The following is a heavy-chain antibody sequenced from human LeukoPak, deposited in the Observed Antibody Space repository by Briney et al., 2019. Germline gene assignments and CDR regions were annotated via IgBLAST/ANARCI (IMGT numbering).Heavy chain of an antibody. CDR2: IYSGGST. V-gene: IGHV3-53*01. Sequence: PGGSLRLSCAASGLTVSKNYMSWVRQAPGKGLESVSVIYSGGSTYYADSVRGRFTISRDNSKNTLYLQMNSLRVEDTAVYYCVRSFHPGGWFDPWGQGTLVTVSS. D-gene: IGHD3-10*01. CDR3: VRSFHPGGWFDP. J-gene: IGHJ5*02. CDR1: GLTVSKNY.